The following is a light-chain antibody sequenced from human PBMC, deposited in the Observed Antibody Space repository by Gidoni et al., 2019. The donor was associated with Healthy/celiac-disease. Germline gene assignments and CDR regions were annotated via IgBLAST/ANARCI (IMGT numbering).Light chain of an antibody. Sequence: QSALTQPASVSGSPGQSIPIACTGTSSDVGGYNLVSWYQQHPGKAPKLMIYAGSKRPSGVSNRFSGSKSGNTASLTISGLQAEDEADYYCCSYAGSSTFHVVFGGGTKLTVL. V-gene: IGLV2-23*03. J-gene: IGLJ2*01. CDR3: CSYAGSSTFHVV. CDR1: SSDVGGYNL. CDR2: AGS.